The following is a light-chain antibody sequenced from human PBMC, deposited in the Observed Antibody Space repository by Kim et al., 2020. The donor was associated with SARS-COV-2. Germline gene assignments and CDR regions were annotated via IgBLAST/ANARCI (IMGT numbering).Light chain of an antibody. CDR3: QQSDNLPFT. CDR1: HDINNY. Sequence: ASVGDRVTITCQASHDINNYLNWYQLKPGKAPRLLIYDASILQTRLPSRFSGSGSGTHFTFTIDSLQPVDIATYYCQQSDNLPFTFGPGTKVDIK. CDR2: DAS. V-gene: IGKV1-33*01. J-gene: IGKJ3*01.